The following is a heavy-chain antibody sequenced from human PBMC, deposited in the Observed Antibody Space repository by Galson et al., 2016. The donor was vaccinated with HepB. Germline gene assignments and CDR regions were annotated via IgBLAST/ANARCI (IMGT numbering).Heavy chain of an antibody. CDR2: IGTAPGDT. CDR1: GFSFSLYD. V-gene: IGHV3-13*01. CDR3: ARGKSLWTTPWNYGLDV. Sequence: SLRLSCAASGFSFSLYDMHWVRQVTGKGLEWVSAIGTAPGDTNYLDSVKGRFTISSENADNSLYLQMNSLRPGDTAVYYCARGKSLWTTPWNYGLDVWGKGTTVTVSS. D-gene: IGHD4-17*01. J-gene: IGHJ6*04.